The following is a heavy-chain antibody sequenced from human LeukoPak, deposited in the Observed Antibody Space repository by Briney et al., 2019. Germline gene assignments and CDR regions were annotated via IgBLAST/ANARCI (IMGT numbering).Heavy chain of an antibody. Sequence: PGGSLRLSCIASGFTFSSYSMNWVRQAPGKGLEWVSPISSSSSYIYYTDSLKGRFTISRDNAKNSLYLQMNSLRAEDTAVYYCARGTCSGTSCPLFDYWGQGALVTVSP. CDR3: ARGTCSGTSCPLFDY. CDR1: GFTFSSYS. D-gene: IGHD2-2*01. V-gene: IGHV3-21*01. J-gene: IGHJ4*02. CDR2: ISSSSSYI.